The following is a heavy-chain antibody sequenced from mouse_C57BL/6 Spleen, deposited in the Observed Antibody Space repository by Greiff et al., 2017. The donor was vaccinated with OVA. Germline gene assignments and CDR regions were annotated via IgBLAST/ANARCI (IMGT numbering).Heavy chain of an antibody. V-gene: IGHV3-6*01. D-gene: IGHD2-4*01. CDR3: ASVYDYDYAMDY. Sequence: EVQLQESGPGLVKPSQSLSLTCSVTGYSITSGYYWNWIRQFPGNKLEWLGYISYDSSNNYNPYLKNRITITRDTSKNQFFLKLNSVTTEDTATYFCASVYDYDYAMDYWGQGTSVTVSS. J-gene: IGHJ4*01. CDR1: GYSITSGYY. CDR2: ISYDSSN.